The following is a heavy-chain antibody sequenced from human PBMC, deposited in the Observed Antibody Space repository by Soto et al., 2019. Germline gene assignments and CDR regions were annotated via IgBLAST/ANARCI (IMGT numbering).Heavy chain of an antibody. CDR2: INPDGGTT. D-gene: IGHD1-26*01. CDR1: GFTFSSYW. J-gene: IGHJ4*02. CDR3: ARDLRGSPDY. Sequence: EVQLVESGGGLVQPGGSLRLSCTASGFTFSSYWMNWVRQAPGKGLDWVSLINPDGGTTTYAESVKGRFTIFRDNAKNTVYLQMTSLRVEDTAVYHCARDLRGSPDYWGQGPLVTVSS. V-gene: IGHV3-74*03.